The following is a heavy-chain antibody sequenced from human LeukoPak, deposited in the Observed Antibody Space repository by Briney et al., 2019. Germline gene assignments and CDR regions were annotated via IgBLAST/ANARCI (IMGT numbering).Heavy chain of an antibody. CDR1: GFTFSNYN. Sequence: GGSLRLSCAASGFTFSNYNMNWVRQAPGKGLEWVSSITSTSSYIYYADSVKGRCTISRDNAQNSLYLQLNSLRAEDTAVYYCARTTVTSLYQYYYMGVWGKGTTVTVSS. J-gene: IGHJ6*03. V-gene: IGHV3-21*01. CDR3: ARTTVTSLYQYYYMGV. D-gene: IGHD4-17*01. CDR2: ITSTSSYI.